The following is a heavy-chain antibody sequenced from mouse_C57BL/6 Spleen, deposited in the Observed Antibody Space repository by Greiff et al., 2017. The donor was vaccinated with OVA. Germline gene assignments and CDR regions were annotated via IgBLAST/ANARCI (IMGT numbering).Heavy chain of an antibody. V-gene: IGHV1-42*01. Sequence: VQLQQSGPELVKPGASVKISCKASGYSFTGYYMNWVKQSPEKSLEWIGEINPSTGGTTYNQKFKAKATLTVDKSSSTAYMQLKSLTSEDSAVXYCARSWDGYYGYFDVWGTGTTVTVSS. J-gene: IGHJ1*03. D-gene: IGHD2-3*01. CDR1: GYSFTGYY. CDR3: ARSWDGYYGYFDV. CDR2: INPSTGGT.